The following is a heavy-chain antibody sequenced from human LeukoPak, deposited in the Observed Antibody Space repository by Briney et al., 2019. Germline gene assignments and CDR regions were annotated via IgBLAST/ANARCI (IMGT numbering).Heavy chain of an antibody. V-gene: IGHV3-23*01. CDR3: VRGIAGFDC. J-gene: IGHJ4*02. CDR1: GFTFSNFA. Sequence: GGSLRLSCAASGFTFSNFAMTWVRQVPGKGLEWVSSIGSGGGNIFYANSVKGQFTISRDNSKNTLYLQMNSLRAEDTALYSCVRGIAGFDCWGQGTLVTVSS. CDR2: IGSGGGNI. D-gene: IGHD6-13*01.